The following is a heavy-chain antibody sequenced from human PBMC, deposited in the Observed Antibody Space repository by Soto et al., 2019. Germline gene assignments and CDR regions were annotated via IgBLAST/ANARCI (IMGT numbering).Heavy chain of an antibody. Sequence: PSETLSLTCTVSGGSISSGGYHWTWIRQRPGKGLEWIGNIYYNTGSTYYTPSLKSRVSISIDRSKNQFSLNLSSVTAADTAVYYCARLLRITMVRGVHKRGFDPWGQGTLVTVSS. CDR1: GGSISSGGYH. D-gene: IGHD3-10*01. CDR3: ARLLRITMVRGVHKRGFDP. J-gene: IGHJ5*02. V-gene: IGHV4-31*03. CDR2: IYYNTGST.